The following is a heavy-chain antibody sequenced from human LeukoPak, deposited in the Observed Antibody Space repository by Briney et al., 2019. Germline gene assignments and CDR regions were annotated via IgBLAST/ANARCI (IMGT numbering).Heavy chain of an antibody. D-gene: IGHD3-9*01. V-gene: IGHV3-23*01. CDR3: AKGAGILTGYNGGIDY. Sequence: PGGSLRLSCAASGFTFSSYAMSWVRQAPGKGLEWVSAISGSGGSTYYADSAKGRFTISRDNSKNTLYLQMNSLRAEDTAVYYCAKGAGILTGYNGGIDYWGQGTLVTVSS. J-gene: IGHJ4*02. CDR2: ISGSGGST. CDR1: GFTFSSYA.